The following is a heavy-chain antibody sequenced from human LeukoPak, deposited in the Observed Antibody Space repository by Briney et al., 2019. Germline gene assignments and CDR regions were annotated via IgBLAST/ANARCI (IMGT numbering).Heavy chain of an antibody. CDR3: ARERNDCYGSSGCVGDSYMDV. V-gene: IGHV7-4-1*02. Sequence: ASVKVSCKASGYTFTSYAMNWVRQAPGQGLEWMGWINTNTGNPTYAQGLTGRFVFSLDTSVTTAYLQISSLKAEDTAVYYCARERNDCYGSSGCVGDSYMDVWGKGTTVTVSS. CDR1: GYTFTSYA. CDR2: INTNTGNP. D-gene: IGHD3-22*01. J-gene: IGHJ6*03.